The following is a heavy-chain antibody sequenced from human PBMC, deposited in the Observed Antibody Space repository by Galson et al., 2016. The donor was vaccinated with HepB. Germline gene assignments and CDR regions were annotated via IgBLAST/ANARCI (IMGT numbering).Heavy chain of an antibody. J-gene: IGHJ5*02. CDR1: GLAFSSHW. V-gene: IGHV3-74*01. Sequence: LRLSCAASGLAFSSHWMHWVRQDLGKGLVWVSRINSDGTISNYADSVKGRFTISRDNAKNTLYLQMNSLRAEDTAVYFCVRDHSVVPTTAYNWFDPWGRGTLVTVSS. CDR2: INSDGTIS. D-gene: IGHD4-23*01. CDR3: VRDHSVVPTTAYNWFDP.